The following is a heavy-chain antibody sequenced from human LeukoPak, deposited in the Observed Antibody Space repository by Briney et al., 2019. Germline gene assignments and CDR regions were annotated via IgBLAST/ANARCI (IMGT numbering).Heavy chain of an antibody. Sequence: SVKVSCKASGGTFSSYAITWVRQAPGQGLEWMGRIIPILDIANYAQKFQGRVTITADKSTNTAYMKLSSLRSEDTAVYSCARASSEETALDYWGQGTLVTVSS. V-gene: IGHV1-69*04. CDR3: ARASSEETALDY. CDR2: IIPILDIA. CDR1: GGTFSSYA. D-gene: IGHD3-10*01. J-gene: IGHJ4*02.